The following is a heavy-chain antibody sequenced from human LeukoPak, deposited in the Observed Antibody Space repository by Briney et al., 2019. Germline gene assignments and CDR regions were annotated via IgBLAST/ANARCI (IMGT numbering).Heavy chain of an antibody. Sequence: RTGGSLRLSCAASGFTFSSYSMNWVRQAPGKGLEWVSYISSSSSTIYYADSVKGRFTISRDNAKNSLYLQMNSPGAEDTAVYYCAGGYSSSWYYYYYYGMDIWGQGTTVTVSS. CDR1: GFTFSSYS. J-gene: IGHJ6*02. D-gene: IGHD6-13*01. CDR2: ISSSSSTI. V-gene: IGHV3-48*01. CDR3: AGGYSSSWYYYYYYGMDI.